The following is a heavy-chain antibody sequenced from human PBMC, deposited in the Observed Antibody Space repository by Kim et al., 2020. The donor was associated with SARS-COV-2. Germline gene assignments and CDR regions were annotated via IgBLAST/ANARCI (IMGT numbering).Heavy chain of an antibody. CDR1: GFTFSSYS. Sequence: GGSLRLSCAVSGFTFSSYSMNWVRQAPGKGLEWVSSISSSSSYIYYADSVKGRFTISRDNAKNSLYLQMNSLRAEDTAVYYCARSTYDILTGYLETFDYWGQGTLVTVSS. CDR3: ARSTYDILTGYLETFDY. J-gene: IGHJ4*02. V-gene: IGHV3-21*01. CDR2: ISSSSSYI. D-gene: IGHD3-9*01.